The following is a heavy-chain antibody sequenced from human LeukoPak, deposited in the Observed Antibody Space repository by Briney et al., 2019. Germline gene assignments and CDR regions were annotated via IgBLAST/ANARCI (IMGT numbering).Heavy chain of an antibody. J-gene: IGHJ4*02. CDR3: AKGLSGYTYGYSFDY. Sequence: GGSLRLSCAASGFTFSTYGMHWVRQAPGKGLEWVAVISYDGSNKYYADSVKGRFTISRDNSKNTLYLQVISLRAEDTAVYYRAKGLSGYTYGYSFDYWGQGTLVTVSS. D-gene: IGHD5-18*01. V-gene: IGHV3-30*18. CDR1: GFTFSTYG. CDR2: ISYDGSNK.